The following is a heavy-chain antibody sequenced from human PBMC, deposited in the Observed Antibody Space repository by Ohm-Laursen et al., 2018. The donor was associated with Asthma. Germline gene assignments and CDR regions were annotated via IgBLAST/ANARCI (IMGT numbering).Heavy chain of an antibody. CDR2: IWYDGSNK. J-gene: IGHJ4*02. V-gene: IGHV3-30*18. CDR3: AKQLRYFDWLLLIDY. Sequence: SLRLSCAASGFTFSSYGMHWVRQAPGKGLEWVAVIWYDGSNKYYADSVKGRFTISRDNSKNTLYLQMNSLRAEDTAVYYCAKQLRYFDWLLLIDYWGQGTLVTVSS. CDR1: GFTFSSYG. D-gene: IGHD3-9*01.